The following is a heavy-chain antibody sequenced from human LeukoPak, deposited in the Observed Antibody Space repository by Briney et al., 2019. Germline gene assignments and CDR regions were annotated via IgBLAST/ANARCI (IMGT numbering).Heavy chain of an antibody. V-gene: IGHV4-38-2*02. Sequence: SETLSLTCTVSGYSISSGYYWGWIRQPPGKGLEWIGSIYYSGSTYYNPSLKSRVTISVDTSKNQFSLKLSSVTAADTAVYYCASRDYWGQGTLVTVSS. CDR3: ASRDY. CDR1: GYSISSGYY. CDR2: IYYSGST. J-gene: IGHJ4*02.